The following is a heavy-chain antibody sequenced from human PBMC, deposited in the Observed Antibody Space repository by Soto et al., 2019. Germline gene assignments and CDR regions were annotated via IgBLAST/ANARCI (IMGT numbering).Heavy chain of an antibody. CDR2: IYRTGST. CDR3: ASRDPGTSVDY. D-gene: IGHD1-7*01. J-gene: IGHJ4*02. Sequence: GTLSLTGVVFGGCFTSKNWWTCVRQPPGQGLEWIGEIYRTGSTNYNPSLKSRVTISLDKSENQFSLKVTSLTAADTAVYYCASRDPGTSVDYWGQGTLFTVSS. CDR1: GGCFTSKNW. V-gene: IGHV4-4*02.